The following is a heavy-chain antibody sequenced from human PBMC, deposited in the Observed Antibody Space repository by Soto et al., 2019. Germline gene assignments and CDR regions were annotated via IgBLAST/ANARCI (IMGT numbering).Heavy chain of an antibody. J-gene: IGHJ6*02. CDR3: ARSIAARPLVAYGMDV. D-gene: IGHD6-6*01. Sequence: ASETLSLTCTVSGGSISSGGYYWSWTRQHPGKGREWIGHLYYTGSRYYNPSLKSRLIMSVDTSKNQFSLKLSSVTAADTAVYYCARSIAARPLVAYGMDVWGQGTTVTVSS. CDR1: GGSISSGGYY. CDR2: LYYTGSR. V-gene: IGHV4-31*03.